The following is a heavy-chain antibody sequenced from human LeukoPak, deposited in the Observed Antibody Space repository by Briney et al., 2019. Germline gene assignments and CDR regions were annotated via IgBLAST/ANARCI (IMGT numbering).Heavy chain of an antibody. CDR2: ISSSSYI. CDR1: GFTFSSYA. V-gene: IGHV3-21*01. Sequence: PGGSLRLSCAASGFTFSSYAMSWVRQAPGKGLEWVSSISSSSYIYYADSVKGRFTISRDNAKNSLYLQMNSLRAEDTAVYYCARDKAGYYGMDVWGQGTTVTVSS. CDR3: ARDKAGYYGMDV. J-gene: IGHJ6*02.